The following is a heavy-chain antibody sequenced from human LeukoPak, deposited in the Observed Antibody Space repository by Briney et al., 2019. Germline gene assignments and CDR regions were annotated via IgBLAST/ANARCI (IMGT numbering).Heavy chain of an antibody. D-gene: IGHD1-26*01. V-gene: IGHV5-51*01. CDR2: IYPGDSDT. CDR3: ARGEGPTSEFDY. CDR1: GYSFTSYW. J-gene: IGHJ4*02. Sequence: GESLKISCKGSGYSFTSYWIGWGRQMPGKGLEWMGIIYPGDSDTRYSPSFRGQVTIPADKSTRTAYLQWSSLKASATAMSYCARGEGPTSEFDYWGQGTLVTVSS.